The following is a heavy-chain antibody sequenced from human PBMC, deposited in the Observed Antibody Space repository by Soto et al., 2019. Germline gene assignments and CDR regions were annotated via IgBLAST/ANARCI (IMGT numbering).Heavy chain of an antibody. D-gene: IGHD3-10*01. CDR3: ARGRIGESTMVPGSRNYYYGMDV. CDR2: INHSGST. V-gene: IGHV4-34*01. J-gene: IGHJ6*02. CDR1: GGSFSGYY. Sequence: SETLSLTCAVYGGSFSGYYWSWIRQPPGKGLEWIGEINHSGSTNYNPSLKSRVTVSVDTSKNQFSLKLSSVTAADTAVYYCARGRIGESTMVPGSRNYYYGMDVWGQGTTVTVS.